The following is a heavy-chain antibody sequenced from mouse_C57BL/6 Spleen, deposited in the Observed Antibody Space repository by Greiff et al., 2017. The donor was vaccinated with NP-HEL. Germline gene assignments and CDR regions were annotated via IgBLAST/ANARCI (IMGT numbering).Heavy chain of an antibody. Sequence: EVKLVESVAELVRPGASVKLSCTASGFNIKNTYMHWVKQRPEQGLEWIGRIDPANGNTKSAPKFQGKATITADTSSNTAYLQLSSLTSEDTAIYYCARGAYYNDSSRYNFDYWGQGTPLTVSS. D-gene: IGHD1-1*01. CDR1: GFNIKNTY. CDR3: ARGAYYNDSSRYNFDY. J-gene: IGHJ2*01. V-gene: IGHV14-3*01. CDR2: IDPANGNT.